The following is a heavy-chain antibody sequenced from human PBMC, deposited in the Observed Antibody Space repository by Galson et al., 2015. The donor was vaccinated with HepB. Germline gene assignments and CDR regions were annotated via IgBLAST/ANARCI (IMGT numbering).Heavy chain of an antibody. D-gene: IGHD6-6*01. V-gene: IGHV5-51*03. CDR3: ATSYSRSSVYYNYGLDV. CDR1: GYRFTNYW. Sequence: SGAEVKKTGESLKISCKGSGYRFTNYWIAWVRQMPGTGLEWMGIINPGDSDTRYSPSFQGQVSISVDKSISTAYLQWNSLKASDSAIYYCATSYSRSSVYYNYGLDVWGQGTTVIVSS. CDR2: INPGDSDT. J-gene: IGHJ6*02.